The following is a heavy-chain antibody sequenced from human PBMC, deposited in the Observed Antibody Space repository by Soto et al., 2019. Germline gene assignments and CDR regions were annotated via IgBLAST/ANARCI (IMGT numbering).Heavy chain of an antibody. D-gene: IGHD3-10*01. CDR1: GYTFTSYY. J-gene: IGHJ5*02. CDR2: INPSGGST. V-gene: IGHV1-46*01. Sequence: ASVKVSCKASGYTFTSYYMHWVRQAPGQGLEWMGIINPSGGSTSYAQKFQGRVTMTRDTSTSTVYMELSSLRSEDTAVYYCARSVELLWFGELFGNWFDPWGQGTLVTVSS. CDR3: ARSVELLWFGELFGNWFDP.